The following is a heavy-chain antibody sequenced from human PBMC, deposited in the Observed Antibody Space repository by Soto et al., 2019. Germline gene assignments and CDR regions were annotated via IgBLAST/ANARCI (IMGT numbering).Heavy chain of an antibody. CDR1: GYSFTSYW. Sequence: LGESLKISCKGSGYSFTSYWISWVRQMPGKGLEWMGRIDPSDSYTNYSPSFQGHVTISADKSISTAYLQWSSLKASDTAMYYCARHKGAYYGGPGAAGLAFDIWGQGTMVTVSS. V-gene: IGHV5-10-1*01. D-gene: IGHD1-26*01. CDR3: ARHKGAYYGGPGAAGLAFDI. J-gene: IGHJ3*02. CDR2: IDPSDSYT.